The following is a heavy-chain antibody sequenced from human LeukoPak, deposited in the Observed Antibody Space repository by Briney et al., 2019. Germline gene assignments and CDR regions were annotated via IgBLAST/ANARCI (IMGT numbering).Heavy chain of an antibody. CDR1: VFTFSAYW. V-gene: IGHV3-74*03. CDR2: INTGGNDI. CDR3: TRSLVVGGTRPNDY. Sequence: GGSLRLSCAASVFTFSAYWMHWVRQAPGKGLVWLSRINTGGNDIPYADSVKGRFTISRDNAKNTLYLQMNSLTVEDTAVYFCTRSLVVGGTRPNDYWGQGTLVTVAS. D-gene: IGHD2-15*01. J-gene: IGHJ4*02.